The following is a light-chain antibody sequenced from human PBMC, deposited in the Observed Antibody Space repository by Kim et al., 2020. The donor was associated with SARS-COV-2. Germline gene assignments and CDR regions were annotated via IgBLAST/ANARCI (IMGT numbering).Light chain of an antibody. CDR3: AVWDDSRNGVV. J-gene: IGLJ2*01. V-gene: IGLV1-44*01. Sequence: GQGVTISCSGNSSNTGSNAVTWCQQRPGTAPKLLIYNINQRPSGVPDRFAGSKSDTSASLAISGLQSEDEADYYCAVWDDSRNGVVFGGGTQLTVL. CDR1: SSNTGSNA. CDR2: NIN.